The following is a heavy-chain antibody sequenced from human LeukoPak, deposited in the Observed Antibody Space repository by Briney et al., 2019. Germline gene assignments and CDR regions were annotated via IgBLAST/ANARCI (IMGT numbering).Heavy chain of an antibody. CDR2: VSGTGTST. J-gene: IGHJ4*02. CDR1: GFTFHNYA. D-gene: IGHD3-3*01. CDR3: AKGYYDSHRGFFEY. Sequence: GGSLRLSRKASGFTFHNYAMTWVRQAPGKGLDWVSTVSGTGTSTFYADSVKVRATISRDNSKNMLYLQMSSLRAEDTAMYYCAKGYYDSHRGFFEYWGLGTLVTVSS. V-gene: IGHV3-23*01.